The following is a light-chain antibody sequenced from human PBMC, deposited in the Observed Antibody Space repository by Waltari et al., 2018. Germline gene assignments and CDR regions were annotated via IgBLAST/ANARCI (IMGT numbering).Light chain of an antibody. V-gene: IGKV3-20*01. CDR2: GAS. Sequence: EIVLTQSPGTLSLSPGERATPSWRASQRVSNNFLAWYQQKPGHAPRLLIFGASRRATGIPDRFSGSGSGTDFTLTISRLEPEDIATYYCQHYDGVPPWTFGQGTRVDFK. CDR3: QHYDGVPPWT. CDR1: QRVSNNF. J-gene: IGKJ1*01.